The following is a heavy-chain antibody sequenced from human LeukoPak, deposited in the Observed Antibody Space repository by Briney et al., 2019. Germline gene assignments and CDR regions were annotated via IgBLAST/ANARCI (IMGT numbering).Heavy chain of an antibody. Sequence: PGRSLRLSCAASGFTVSSNYMSWVRQAPGKGLEWVSVIYSGGSTYYADSVKGRFTISRDNSKNTLYLQMNSLRAEDTAVYYCARGPDTAMVRYYFDYWGQGTLVTVSS. D-gene: IGHD5-18*01. J-gene: IGHJ4*02. V-gene: IGHV3-53*01. CDR3: ARGPDTAMVRYYFDY. CDR2: IYSGGST. CDR1: GFTVSSNY.